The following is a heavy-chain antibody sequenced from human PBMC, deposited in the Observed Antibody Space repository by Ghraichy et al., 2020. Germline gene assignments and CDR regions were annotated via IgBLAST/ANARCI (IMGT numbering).Heavy chain of an antibody. J-gene: IGHJ3*02. CDR2: ISGSGGST. CDR3: AKYLHGLDI. Sequence: GESLNISCAASGFTFNNYAMNWVRQAPGKGLEWVSAISGSGGSTYYADSVKGRFTISRDNSKNTLYLQMNSLRAEDTAVYYCAKYLHGLDIWGQGTMVTVSS. V-gene: IGHV3-23*01. CDR1: GFTFNNYA.